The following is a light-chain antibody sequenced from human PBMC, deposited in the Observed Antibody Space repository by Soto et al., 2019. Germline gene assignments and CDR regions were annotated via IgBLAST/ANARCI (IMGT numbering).Light chain of an antibody. CDR3: SSYSSNITPVT. CDR1: SSDVGGYNF. CDR2: HVT. J-gene: IGLJ1*01. V-gene: IGLV2-14*01. Sequence: QSALTQPASMSGSPGQSITISCTGTSSDVGGYNFVSWYQQHPGKAPKLMIYHVTNRTSGVSSRFSGAKSGNTASLTISGLQAEDEADYYCSSYSSNITPVTFGSGSEVTVL.